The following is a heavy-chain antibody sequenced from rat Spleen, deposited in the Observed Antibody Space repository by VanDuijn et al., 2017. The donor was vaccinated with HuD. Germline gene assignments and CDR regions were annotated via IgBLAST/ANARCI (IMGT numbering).Heavy chain of an antibody. CDR1: GFTFSSFP. J-gene: IGHJ2*01. Sequence: EVQLVESGGGLVQPGRSLKLSCAASGFTFSSFPMAWVRQAPTKGLEWVATISYDGGSTYYRDSVKGRFTISRDNAKSTLYLQVDFLRSEDTASYYCVRHGYTRYYFDYWGHGVMVTVSS. CDR2: ISYDGGST. V-gene: IGHV5-29*01. D-gene: IGHD1-9*01. CDR3: VRHGYTRYYFDY.